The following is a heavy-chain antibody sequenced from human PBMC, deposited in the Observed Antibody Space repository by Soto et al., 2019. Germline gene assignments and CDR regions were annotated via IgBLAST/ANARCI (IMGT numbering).Heavy chain of an antibody. V-gene: IGHV1-2*02. Sequence: QVXLVQSXAEVKKPGASVKVSXKASXXXXXXXXXXXXRQXXXQXLEWMGWINPNSGGTNYAQKFQGRVTMTRDTSISTAYMXXSRXXXDDTXXYXXXXXXXXXXXXXYWGQGTLVTVSS. J-gene: IGHJ4*02. CDR2: INPNSGGT. CDR1: XXXXXXXX. CDR3: XXXXXXXXXXXY.